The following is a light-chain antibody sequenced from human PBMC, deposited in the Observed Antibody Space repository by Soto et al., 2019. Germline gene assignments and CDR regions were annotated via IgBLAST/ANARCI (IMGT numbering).Light chain of an antibody. CDR3: SSHSSSSTLVV. V-gene: IGLV2-14*03. CDR2: DVN. CDR1: NSDVGGYNY. J-gene: IGLJ2*01. Sequence: QSVLTQPASMSGSPGQSITISCTGTNSDVGGYNYVSWYRQHPGKAPKLMIYDVNNRPSGVSNRFSGSKSGNTASLTISGLQAEDEADYYCSSHSSSSTLVVFGGGTQLT.